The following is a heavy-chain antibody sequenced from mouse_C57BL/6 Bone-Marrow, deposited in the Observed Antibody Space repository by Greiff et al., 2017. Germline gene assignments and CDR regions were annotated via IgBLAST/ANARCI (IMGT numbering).Heavy chain of an antibody. V-gene: IGHV1-81*01. CDR1: GYTFTSYG. CDR3: ARNSNYPAWFAY. J-gene: IGHJ3*01. CDR2: IYPRSGNT. Sequence: QVQLQHSGAELARPGASVKLSCKASGYTFTSYGISWVKQRTGQGLEWIGEIYPRSGNTYYNEKFKGKATLTADKSSSTAYMELRSLTSEDSAVYFCARNSNYPAWFAYWGQGTLVTVSA. D-gene: IGHD2-5*01.